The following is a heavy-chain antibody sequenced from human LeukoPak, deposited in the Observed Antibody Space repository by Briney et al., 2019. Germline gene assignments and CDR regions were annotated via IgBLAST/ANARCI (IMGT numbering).Heavy chain of an antibody. D-gene: IGHD2-15*01. J-gene: IGHJ5*02. CDR2: IYHSGST. V-gene: IGHV4-30-2*01. CDR1: GGSISSGGYY. CDR3: ARFKDLNWFDP. Sequence: SETLSLTCTVSGGSISSGGYYWSWIRQPPGKGLEWIGYIYHSGSTYYNPSLKSRVTISVDRSKNQFSLKLSSVTAADTAVYYCARFKDLNWFDPWGQGTLVTVSS.